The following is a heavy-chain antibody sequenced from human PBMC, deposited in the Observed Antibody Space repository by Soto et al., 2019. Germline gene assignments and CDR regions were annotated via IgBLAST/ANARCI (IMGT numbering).Heavy chain of an antibody. CDR2: MNPNSGNT. Sequence: QVQLVQSGAEVKKPGASVKVSCKASGYTFTNYDINWVRQATGQGLEWMGWMNPNSGNTGYAQKLQGRVTMTRNTSMSTASMELSILRSEDTAVYYCARGPMSCTSSSCPYFFDYWAQGTLVTVSS. CDR3: ARGPMSCTSSSCPYFFDY. J-gene: IGHJ4*02. V-gene: IGHV1-8*01. D-gene: IGHD2-2*01. CDR1: GYTFTNYD.